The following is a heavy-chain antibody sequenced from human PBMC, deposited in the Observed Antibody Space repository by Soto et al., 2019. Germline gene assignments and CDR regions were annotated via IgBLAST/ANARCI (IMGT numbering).Heavy chain of an antibody. Sequence: EVQLVESGGSLVQPGGSLRLSCAASGFSFSSYWMSWVRQAPGKGLEWMTKIKQDGSDKYYVDSVKGRFTISRDNAKNSLYLQLDSLRAEDTAVYYCATVSSFRCDHWGQGTLVTVSS. CDR3: ATVSSFRCDH. CDR2: IKQDGSDK. CDR1: GFSFSSYW. D-gene: IGHD3-10*01. J-gene: IGHJ4*02. V-gene: IGHV3-7*05.